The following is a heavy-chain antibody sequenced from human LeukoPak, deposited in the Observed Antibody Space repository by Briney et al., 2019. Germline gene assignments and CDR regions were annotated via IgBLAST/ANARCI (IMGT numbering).Heavy chain of an antibody. J-gene: IGHJ6*02. CDR3: ARAYASGSYYRGLDV. V-gene: IGHV3-74*01. CDR2: VNSDGSST. CDR1: GFIFSNYW. D-gene: IGHD3-10*01. Sequence: GGSLRLSCAASGFIFSNYWMHWVRQAPGKGLVWVSRVNSDGSSTSYVDSVKGRFTISRDNAENSLYLQMNSLRAEDTAVYYCARAYASGSYYRGLDVWGQGTTVTVSS.